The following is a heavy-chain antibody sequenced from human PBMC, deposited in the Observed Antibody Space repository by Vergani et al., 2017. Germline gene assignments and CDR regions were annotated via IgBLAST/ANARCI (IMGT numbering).Heavy chain of an antibody. J-gene: IGHJ6*03. V-gene: IGHV1-69*01. CDR3: ARSRCGGDCYYYYYCYMDV. CDR2: IIPIFGTA. Sequence: QVQLVQSGAEVKKPGSSVKVSCKASGGTFSSYAISWVRQAPGQGLEWMGGIIPIFGTANYAQKFQGRVTITADESTSTAYMELSSLRSEDTAVYYCARSRCGGDCYYYYYCYMDVWGKGTTVTVSS. D-gene: IGHD2-21*02. CDR1: GGTFSSYA.